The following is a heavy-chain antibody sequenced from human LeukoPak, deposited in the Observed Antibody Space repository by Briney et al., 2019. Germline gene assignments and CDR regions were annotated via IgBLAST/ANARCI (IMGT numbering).Heavy chain of an antibody. Sequence: ASVKVSCKASGGTFSSYAISWVRQAPGQGLEWMGRIIPIFGIANYAQKFQGRVTITADKSTSTAYMELSSLRSGDTAVYYCAELYYYDSSGYYYEYFQHWGQGTLVTVSS. CDR2: IIPIFGIA. V-gene: IGHV1-69*04. CDR1: GGTFSSYA. CDR3: AELYYYDSSGYYYEYFQH. D-gene: IGHD3-22*01. J-gene: IGHJ1*01.